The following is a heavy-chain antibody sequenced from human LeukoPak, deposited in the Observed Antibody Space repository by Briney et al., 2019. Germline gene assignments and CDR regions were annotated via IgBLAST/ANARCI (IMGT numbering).Heavy chain of an antibody. D-gene: IGHD4-17*01. Sequence: GGSLRLSCAASGFTSGSYAMSWARQAPGKGLEWVSGISSSGSGGNTYYADSVKGRFTISRDNAKNTLYLQMNSLRAEDTAVYYCARGRYYLDSWGQGTLVTVSS. CDR2: ISSSGSGGNT. V-gene: IGHV3-23*01. J-gene: IGHJ4*02. CDR3: ARGRYYLDS. CDR1: GFTSGSYA.